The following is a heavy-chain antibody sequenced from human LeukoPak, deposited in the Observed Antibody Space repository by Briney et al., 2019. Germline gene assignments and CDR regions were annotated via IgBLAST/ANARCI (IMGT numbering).Heavy chain of an antibody. Sequence: ASETLSLTCTVSGGSVSSSFYYWGWIRQPPGKGLEWIGSMYFSGSTHYNPSLKSRVTISVYTSKNQFSLKLTSVTAADTAVYYCANAASYSVDYWGQGTLVTVSS. D-gene: IGHD1-26*01. CDR2: MYFSGST. CDR1: GGSVSSSFYY. CDR3: ANAASYSVDY. J-gene: IGHJ4*02. V-gene: IGHV4-39*01.